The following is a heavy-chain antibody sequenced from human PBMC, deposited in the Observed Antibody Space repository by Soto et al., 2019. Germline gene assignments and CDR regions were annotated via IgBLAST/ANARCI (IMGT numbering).Heavy chain of an antibody. CDR1: GGSISSYY. D-gene: IGHD5-18*01. V-gene: IGHV4-59*01. Sequence: QVQLQESGPGLVKPSETLSLTCTVSGGSISSYYWSWIRQPPGKGLEWIGYIYYSGSTNYNPSLKSRVTISVDTSKNQFSLKLSSVTAADTAVYYCARVRGYSYGTLYAFDIWGQGTMVTVSS. CDR2: IYYSGST. J-gene: IGHJ3*02. CDR3: ARVRGYSYGTLYAFDI.